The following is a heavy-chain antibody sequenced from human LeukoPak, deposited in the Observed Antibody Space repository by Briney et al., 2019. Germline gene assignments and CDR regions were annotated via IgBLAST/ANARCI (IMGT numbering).Heavy chain of an antibody. CDR2: IKNKTNGGTT. Sequence: PGGSLRLSCAASGFTFSSAWMTWVRQAPGKGLEWVGHIKNKTNGGTTDYAAPVKGRFIISRDDSKNTLYLQMNSLRTEDTAVYYCARGFCSSAYCYRGPFDFWGQGTLVTVSS. CDR1: GFTFSSAW. CDR3: ARGFCSSAYCYRGPFDF. V-gene: IGHV3-15*01. J-gene: IGHJ4*02. D-gene: IGHD2-2*01.